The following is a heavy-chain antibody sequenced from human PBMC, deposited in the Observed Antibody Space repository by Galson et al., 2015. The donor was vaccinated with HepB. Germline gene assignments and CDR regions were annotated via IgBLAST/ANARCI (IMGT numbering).Heavy chain of an antibody. J-gene: IGHJ4*02. Sequence: SLRLSCAVSGFTVNRYWMHWVRQAPGKGLVWVARINSDGSGPAYADFVRGRFTISRDNARKRLYLQLNGLKVEDTAVYYCARDPGGGGYDFDYWGQGTQVSVSS. CDR3: ARDPGGGGYDFDY. CDR1: GFTVNRYW. CDR2: INSDGSGP. D-gene: IGHD5-12*01. V-gene: IGHV3-74*01.